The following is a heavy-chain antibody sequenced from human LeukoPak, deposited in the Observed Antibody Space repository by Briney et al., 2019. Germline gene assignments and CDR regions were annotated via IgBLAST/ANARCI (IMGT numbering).Heavy chain of an antibody. CDR3: ARDRVVAATRVSGGFDP. J-gene: IGHJ5*02. CDR2: MNPNSGNT. CDR1: GYTFTSYD. V-gene: IGHV1-8*01. Sequence: ASVKVSCKASGYTFTSYDINWVRQATGQGLEWMGWMNPNSGNTGYAQKFQGRVTMTRNTSISTAYMELSSLRSDDTAVYYCARDRVVAATRVSGGFDPWGQGTLVTVSS. D-gene: IGHD2-15*01.